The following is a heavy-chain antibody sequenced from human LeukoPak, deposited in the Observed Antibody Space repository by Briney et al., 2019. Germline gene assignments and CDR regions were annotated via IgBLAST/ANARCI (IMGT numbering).Heavy chain of an antibody. J-gene: IGHJ4*02. CDR1: GGSISSGGYY. Sequence: SETLSLTCTVSGGSISSGGYYWSWIRQHPGKGLEWIGYIYYSGSTYYNPSLKSRVTMSVDTSKNQFSLKLSSVTAADTAVYYCARAGGGGDDFDYWGQGTLVTVSS. D-gene: IGHD4-17*01. CDR3: ARAGGGGDDFDY. CDR2: IYYSGST. V-gene: IGHV4-31*03.